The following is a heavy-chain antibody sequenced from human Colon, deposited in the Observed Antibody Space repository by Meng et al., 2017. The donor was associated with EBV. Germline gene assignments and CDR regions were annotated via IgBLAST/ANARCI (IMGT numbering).Heavy chain of an antibody. J-gene: IGHJ5*02. D-gene: IGHD6-19*01. Sequence: QLQVHRVGVGLWRHPETLSLTCSVAGGSVCVYYWSWFRQLHGKGVEWIGGINHSGNTNYNPSLQSLVTISIDTSKNQFSLKLSSVTYADTAVYFCARGEPVPGHFLKSWGQGTLVTVSS. V-gene: IGHV4-34*01. CDR1: GGSVCVYY. CDR3: ARGEPVPGHFLKS. CDR2: INHSGNT.